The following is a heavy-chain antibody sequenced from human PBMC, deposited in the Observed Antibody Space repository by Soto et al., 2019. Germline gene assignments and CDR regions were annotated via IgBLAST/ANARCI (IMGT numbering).Heavy chain of an antibody. V-gene: IGHV1-69*01. Sequence: QVQLVQSGAEVKKPGSSVKVSCKASGGTFSSYAISWVRQAPGQGLEWMGGIIPIFGTANYAQKFQGRVTITADESTSTAYMELSSLRSEDTAVYYCAREWLRPSPYYYYYVMDVWGQGTTVTVSS. CDR2: IIPIFGTA. CDR3: AREWLRPSPYYYYYVMDV. CDR1: GGTFSSYA. D-gene: IGHD5-12*01. J-gene: IGHJ6*02.